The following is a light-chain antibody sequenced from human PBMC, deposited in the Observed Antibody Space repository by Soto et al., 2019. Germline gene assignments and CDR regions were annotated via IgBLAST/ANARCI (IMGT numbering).Light chain of an antibody. CDR1: QSVSSSY. CDR2: GAS. V-gene: IGKV3-20*01. CDR3: QQYGSSLLT. Sequence: EIVLTQSPGTLSLSPGERATLSCRASQSVSSSYLAWYQQKPGQAPRLLIYGASSRATGIPDRFSGSGSGTDFTLLISRLEPEDFAVYYCQQYGSSLLTFGGGTKVEIK. J-gene: IGKJ4*01.